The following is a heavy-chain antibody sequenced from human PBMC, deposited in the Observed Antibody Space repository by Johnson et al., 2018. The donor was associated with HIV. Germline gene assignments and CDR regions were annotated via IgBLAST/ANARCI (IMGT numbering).Heavy chain of an antibody. D-gene: IGHD5-12*01. CDR1: GFTFSNAW. J-gene: IGHJ3*02. CDR3: TTGLSSGKGAFDI. V-gene: IGHV3-15*01. CDR2: IKSKTDGGTT. Sequence: MLLVESGGGLVKPGGSLRLSCAASGFTFSNAWMSWVRQAPGKGLEWVGRIKSKTDGGTTDYAAPVTGRFTISRDDSKNTLYLQMNSRKTEDTAVYYCTTGLSSGKGAFDIWGQGTMVTVSS.